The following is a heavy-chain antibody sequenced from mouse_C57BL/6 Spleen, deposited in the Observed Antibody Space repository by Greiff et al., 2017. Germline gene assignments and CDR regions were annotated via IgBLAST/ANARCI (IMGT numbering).Heavy chain of an antibody. Sequence: EVHLVESGGGLVKPGGSLKLSCAASGFTFSDYGMHWVRQAPEKGLEWVAYISSGSSTIYYADTVKGRFTISRDNAKNTLFLQMTSLRSEDTAMYYCARPVVAEGYAMDYWGQGTSVTVSS. D-gene: IGHD1-1*01. J-gene: IGHJ4*01. CDR3: ARPVVAEGYAMDY. CDR2: ISSGSSTI. CDR1: GFTFSDYG. V-gene: IGHV5-17*01.